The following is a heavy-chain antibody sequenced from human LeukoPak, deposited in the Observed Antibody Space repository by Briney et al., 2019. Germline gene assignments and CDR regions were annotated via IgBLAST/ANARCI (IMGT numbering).Heavy chain of an antibody. V-gene: IGHV4-38-2*02. D-gene: IGHD3-10*01. Sequence: SETLSLTCTVSGYSISSGFYWGWIRQPPGKGLEWIGSIFHSGSTYYNPSLKSRVTISVDTSKNQFSLKLSSATAADTAVYYCARARGGEFDYWGQGTLVTVSS. J-gene: IGHJ4*02. CDR2: IFHSGST. CDR1: GYSISSGFY. CDR3: ARARGGEFDY.